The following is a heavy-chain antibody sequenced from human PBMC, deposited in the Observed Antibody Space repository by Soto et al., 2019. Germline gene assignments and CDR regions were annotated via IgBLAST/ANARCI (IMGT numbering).Heavy chain of an antibody. CDR2: ISSSGSTI. Sequence: GGSLRLSCAASGFTFSSYEMNWFRQAPGKGLEWVSYISSSGSTIYYADSVKGRFTISRDNAKNSLYLQMNSLRAEDTAVYYCARDRYTDGDFDYWGQGTLVTVSS. V-gene: IGHV3-48*03. J-gene: IGHJ4*02. D-gene: IGHD5-18*01. CDR1: GFTFSSYE. CDR3: ARDRYTDGDFDY.